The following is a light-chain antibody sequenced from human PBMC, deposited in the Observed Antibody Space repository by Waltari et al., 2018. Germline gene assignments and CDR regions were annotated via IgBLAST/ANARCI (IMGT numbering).Light chain of an antibody. V-gene: IGLV2-8*01. Sequence: QSALTQPPSASGSPGQSVTISCPGTSSDVGAHNYVSWYQQYPGKAPKLIIYEVSKRPSGVPDRFSGSKSGNTASLTVSGLQADDEADYYCSSHGGSKVFGGGTKLTVL. CDR2: EVS. CDR3: SSHGGSKV. CDR1: SSDVGAHNY. J-gene: IGLJ2*01.